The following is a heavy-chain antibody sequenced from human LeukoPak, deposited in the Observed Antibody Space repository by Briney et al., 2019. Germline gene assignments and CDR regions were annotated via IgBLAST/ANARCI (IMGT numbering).Heavy chain of an antibody. Sequence: GGSLRLSCAASGFTFSDYFMSWVRQAPGKGLEWLSYISGRGNYVDYAESLKGRITISRDNAKNSLYLQMNSLRAEDTAVYYCARSGIGATEIDYWGLGTLVTVSS. CDR2: ISGRGNYV. V-gene: IGHV3-11*06. J-gene: IGHJ4*02. CDR3: ARSGIGATEIDY. CDR1: GFTFSDYF. D-gene: IGHD6-13*01.